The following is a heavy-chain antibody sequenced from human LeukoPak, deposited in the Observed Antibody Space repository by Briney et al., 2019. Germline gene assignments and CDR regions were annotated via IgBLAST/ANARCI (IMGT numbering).Heavy chain of an antibody. CDR1: GFSFNTYS. J-gene: IGHJ4*02. V-gene: IGHV3-48*01. Sequence: GGSLRLSCAASGFSFNTYSMNWVRQAPGKGLEWVSYMRSNDNTIYYADSVRGRVTISSDNAQSSLYLQMNSLRAEDTAVYYCVRDVHFSFDSWGQGTLVTVSS. CDR3: VRDVHFSFDS. CDR2: MRSNDNTI.